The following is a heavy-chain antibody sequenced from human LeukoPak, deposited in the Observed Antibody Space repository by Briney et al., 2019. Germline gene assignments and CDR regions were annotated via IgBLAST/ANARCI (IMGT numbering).Heavy chain of an antibody. D-gene: IGHD3-10*01. CDR1: GYTFTGYY. V-gene: IGHV1-2*02. Sequence: ASVKVSCKASGYTFTGYYMHWVRQAPGQGLEWMGWINPNSGGTNYAQKFQGRVTMTRDTSISTAYMELSRLRSDDTAVYYCARGYGLWFGEFSWFDPWGQGTLVTVSS. CDR3: ARGYGLWFGEFSWFDP. J-gene: IGHJ5*02. CDR2: INPNSGGT.